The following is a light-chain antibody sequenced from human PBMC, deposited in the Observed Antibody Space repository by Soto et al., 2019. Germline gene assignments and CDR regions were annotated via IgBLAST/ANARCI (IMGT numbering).Light chain of an antibody. V-gene: IGKV3-11*01. Sequence: EIVLTQSPATLSLSPGERATLSCRASQSVNSSLAWYQKKPGQAPSILIYDASSRATGVPARFSGSGSGTDFTLTISSLEPEDFAVYYCQQRSNWLTFGGGTKVEIK. CDR3: QQRSNWLT. CDR1: QSVNSS. CDR2: DAS. J-gene: IGKJ4*02.